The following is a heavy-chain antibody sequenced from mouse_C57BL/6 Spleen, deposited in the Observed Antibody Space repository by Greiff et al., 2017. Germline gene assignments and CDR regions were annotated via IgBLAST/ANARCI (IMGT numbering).Heavy chain of an antibody. CDR1: GFTFSSYA. J-gene: IGHJ2*01. Sequence: DVKLVESGGGLVKPGGSLKLSCAASGFTFSSYAMSWVRQTPEKRLEWVATISDGGSYTYYPDNVKGRFTISRDNAKNNLYLQMSHLKSEDTAMYYCAREGDGYYYFDYWGQGTTLTVSS. CDR3: AREGDGYYYFDY. V-gene: IGHV5-4*01. CDR2: ISDGGSYT. D-gene: IGHD2-3*01.